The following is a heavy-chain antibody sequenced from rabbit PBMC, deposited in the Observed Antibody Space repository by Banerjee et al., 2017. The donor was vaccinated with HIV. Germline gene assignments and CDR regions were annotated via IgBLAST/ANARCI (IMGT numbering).Heavy chain of an antibody. Sequence: QQQLEESGGDLVKPEGSLTLTCTASGFSFSSSYDMCWVSQAPGKGLEWIACIYTGDVSTYYASWAKGRFTISKTSSTTVTLQMTSLTAADTATYFCARDFAGVIGWNFGLWGQGTLVTVS. J-gene: IGHJ3*01. CDR3: ARDFAGVIGWNFGL. CDR2: IYTGDVST. V-gene: IGHV1S45*01. CDR1: GFSFSSSYD. D-gene: IGHD4-2*01.